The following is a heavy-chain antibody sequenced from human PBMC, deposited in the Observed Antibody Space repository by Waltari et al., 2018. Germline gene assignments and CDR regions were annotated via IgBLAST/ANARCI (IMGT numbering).Heavy chain of an antibody. CDR2: IWYDGSNK. D-gene: IGHD3-22*01. CDR3: AKDPFHYYDSSGYPDY. J-gene: IGHJ4*02. CDR1: GFTFSSYG. V-gene: IGHV3-30*18. Sequence: QVQLVESGGGVVQPGRSLRLSCAASGFTFSSYGMHWVRQAPGKGLEWVAVIWYDGSNKYYADSVKGRFTISRDNSKNTLYLQMNSLRAEDTAMYYCAKDPFHYYDSSGYPDYWGQGTLVTVSS.